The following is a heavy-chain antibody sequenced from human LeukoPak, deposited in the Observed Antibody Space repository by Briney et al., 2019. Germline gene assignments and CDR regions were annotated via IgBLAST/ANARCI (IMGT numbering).Heavy chain of an antibody. CDR2: INLKSGGR. V-gene: IGHV1-2*02. CDR3: VRSADGYRYNY. D-gene: IGHD5-24*01. J-gene: IGHJ4*02. CDR1: GYTFTGYY. Sequence: ASVKVSCKASGYTFTGYYMHWVRQAPGQGVGWMGWINLKSGGRNNAQKFQGRVTMTRDTAISTAYMELHRLRSDDTAVYYCVRSADGYRYNYWGQGTLLTVSS.